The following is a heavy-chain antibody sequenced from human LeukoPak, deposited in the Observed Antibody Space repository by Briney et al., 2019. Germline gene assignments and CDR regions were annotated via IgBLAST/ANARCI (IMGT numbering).Heavy chain of an antibody. J-gene: IGHJ6*02. CDR1: GGSVSSGSYY. V-gene: IGHV4-61*01. D-gene: IGHD2-2*01. CDR2: IYYSGST. CDR3: ASLVVPAATSALYYYYGMDV. Sequence: SETLSLTCTVSGGSVSSGSYYWSWIRQPPGKGLEWIGYIYYSGSTNYNPSLKSRVTISVDTSKNQFSLKLSSVTAADTAVYYCASLVVPAATSALYYYYGMDVWGQGTTVTVSS.